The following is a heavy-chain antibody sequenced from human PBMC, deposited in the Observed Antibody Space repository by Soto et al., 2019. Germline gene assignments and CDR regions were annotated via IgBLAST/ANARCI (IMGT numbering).Heavy chain of an antibody. CDR2: IAVGSGYT. CDR1: GFTFTSSA. D-gene: IGHD2-8*01. J-gene: IGHJ4*02. CDR3: AADATAWQQMVHYDY. Sequence: SVKVSCKASGFTFTSSAFQWVRQARGQRLEWIGWIAVGSGYTNYAQRFQDRVTLTRDMSTATTYMELSRLTSEDTAIYYCAADATAWQQMVHYDYWGQGTLATVSS. V-gene: IGHV1-58*01.